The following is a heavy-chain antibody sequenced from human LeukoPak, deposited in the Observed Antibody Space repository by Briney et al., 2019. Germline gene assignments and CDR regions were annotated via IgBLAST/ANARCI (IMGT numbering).Heavy chain of an antibody. CDR1: GYTFTSYD. CDR2: MNPNSGST. D-gene: IGHD1-26*01. J-gene: IGHJ5*02. Sequence: ASVKVSCKASGYTFTSYDINWVRQATGQGLKWMGWMNPNSGSTGYAQKFQARVTMTRNTSINTAFMELSSLTSEDTAVYYCARGATAGIYYGRDWFDPWGQGTLVTVSS. CDR3: ARGATAGIYYGRDWFDP. V-gene: IGHV1-8*01.